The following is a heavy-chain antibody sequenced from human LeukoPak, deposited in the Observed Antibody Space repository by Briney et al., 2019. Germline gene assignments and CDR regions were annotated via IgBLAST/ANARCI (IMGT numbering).Heavy chain of an antibody. V-gene: IGHV1-18*01. J-gene: IGHJ4*02. CDR1: GYTFTSYG. Sequence: ASVKVSCKASGYTFTSYGISWVRQAPGQGLEWMGWISAYNSNTNYAQKLQGRVTMTTDTSTSTAYMELRSLRSDDTAMYYCARRRGGGFSYYFDYWGQGTLVTVSS. CDR2: ISAYNSNT. D-gene: IGHD3-16*01. CDR3: ARRRGGGFSYYFDY.